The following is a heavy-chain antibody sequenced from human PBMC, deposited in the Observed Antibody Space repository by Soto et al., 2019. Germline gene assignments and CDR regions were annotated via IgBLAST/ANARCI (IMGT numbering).Heavy chain of an antibody. CDR3: ARDPQGPYYYYMDV. V-gene: IGHV3-33*01. Sequence: VGSLRLSCAASGFTFSSYGMHWARQAPGKGLEWVAVIWYDGSNKYYADSVKGRFTISRDNSKNTLYLQMNSLRAEDTAVYYCARDPQGPYYYYMDVWGKGTTVTVSS. CDR1: GFTFSSYG. CDR2: IWYDGSNK. J-gene: IGHJ6*03.